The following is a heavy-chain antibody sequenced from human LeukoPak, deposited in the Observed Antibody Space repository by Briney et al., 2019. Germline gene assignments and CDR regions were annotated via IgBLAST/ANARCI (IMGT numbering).Heavy chain of an antibody. CDR1: GDSLSRYY. CDR3: ARSRGWLQSHPLGY. J-gene: IGHJ4*02. D-gene: IGHD5-24*01. Sequence: PSETLSLTCSVSGDSLSRYYWNWIRQTPGKGLEWIGEIHQSGSTNYNPSLKSRVTISLDTSKNKFSLKLSSVTAADTAVYYCARSRGWLQSHPLGYWGQGALVTVSS. CDR2: IHQSGST. V-gene: IGHV4-34*01.